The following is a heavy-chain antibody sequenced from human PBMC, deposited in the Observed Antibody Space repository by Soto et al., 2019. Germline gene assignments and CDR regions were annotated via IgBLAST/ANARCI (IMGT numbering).Heavy chain of an antibody. V-gene: IGHV1-18*01. J-gene: IGHJ2*01. CDR1: GYTFITSG. D-gene: IGHD6-19*01. CDR3: ARGRYFATIHSQWWYFDV. Sequence: QVELMQSGPEVKRPGTSVKVSCKASGYTFITSGINWVRQTPGQALEWVGWISPANGDKKYAQKFKDRVTLTSEISTDTVYMELTKLRSDDTAVYFCARGRYFATIHSQWWYFDVWGRGTPVTVSS. CDR2: ISPANGDK.